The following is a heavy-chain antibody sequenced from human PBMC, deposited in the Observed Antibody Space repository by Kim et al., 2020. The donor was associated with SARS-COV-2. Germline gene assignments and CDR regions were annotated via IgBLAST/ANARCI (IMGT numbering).Heavy chain of an antibody. D-gene: IGHD3-3*01. V-gene: IGHV3-30-3*01. CDR3: ARDTYYDFWSGYSYYYYGMDV. J-gene: IGHJ6*02. CDR1: GFTFSSYA. CDR2: ISYDGSNK. Sequence: GGSLRLSCAASGFTFSSYAMHWVRQAPGKGLEWVAVISYDGSNKYYADSVKGRFTISRDNSKNTLYLQMNSLRAKDTAVYYCARDTYYDFWSGYSYYYYGMDVWGQGTTVTVSS.